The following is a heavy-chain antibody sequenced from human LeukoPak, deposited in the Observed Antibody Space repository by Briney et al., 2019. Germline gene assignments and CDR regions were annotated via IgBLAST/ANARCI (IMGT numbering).Heavy chain of an antibody. CDR3: ASGEGTALAGNWFDP. Sequence: GGSLRLSCAASGFTFSSYGMHWVRQAPGKGLEWVAVIWYDGIDKYYGDSVKGRFTISRDNSKNTLYLQMNSLRAEDTAVYFCASGEGTALAGNWFDPWGQGTLVTVSS. CDR2: IWYDGIDK. CDR1: GFTFSSYG. J-gene: IGHJ5*02. V-gene: IGHV3-33*01. D-gene: IGHD6-19*01.